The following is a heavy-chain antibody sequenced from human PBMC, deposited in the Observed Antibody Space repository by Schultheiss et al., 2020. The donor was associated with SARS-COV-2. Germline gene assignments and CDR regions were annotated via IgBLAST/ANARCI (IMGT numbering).Heavy chain of an antibody. CDR2: IIPIFGTA. J-gene: IGHJ4*02. V-gene: IGHV1-69*13. CDR1: GYTFTGYY. Sequence: SVKVSCKASGYTFTGYYMHWVRQAPGQGLEWMGGIIPIFGTANYAQKFQGRVTITADESTSTAYMELSSLRSDDTAVYYCARAGGIAAAGSQNPRGRELDYWGQGTLVTVSS. CDR3: ARAGGIAAAGSQNPRGRELDY. D-gene: IGHD6-13*01.